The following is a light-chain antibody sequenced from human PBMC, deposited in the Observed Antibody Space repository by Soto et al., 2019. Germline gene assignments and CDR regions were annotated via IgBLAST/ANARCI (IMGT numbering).Light chain of an antibody. Sequence: MTQTPLSSPVTLGQAASISCRSSQSLVYSDGDTYLNWFQQRPGKAPKLLIYAASSLQSGVPSRFSGRGSGTDFTLTISSLQPEDFATYYCQQSYSTPRITFGQGTRLEIK. V-gene: IGKV1-39*01. CDR3: QQSYSTPRIT. CDR1: QSLVYSDGDTY. CDR2: AAS. J-gene: IGKJ5*01.